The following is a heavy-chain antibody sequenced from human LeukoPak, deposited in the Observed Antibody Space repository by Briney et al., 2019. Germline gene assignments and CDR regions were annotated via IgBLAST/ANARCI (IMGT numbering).Heavy chain of an antibody. CDR3: VRSSSGSSRFRYCGL. CDR2: VYYGGSA. D-gene: IGHD6-19*01. CDR1: GGTISSGRYY. V-gene: IGHV4-39*02. Sequence: SETLSLTCNVSGGTISSGRYYWVWIRQPPGKGLEWIGSVYYGGSAYYNPSLKSRVTISVDTSKNHFSLKLNSVTAADTSVYYCVRSSSGSSRFRYCGLWDGEALVPVSS. J-gene: IGHJ2*01.